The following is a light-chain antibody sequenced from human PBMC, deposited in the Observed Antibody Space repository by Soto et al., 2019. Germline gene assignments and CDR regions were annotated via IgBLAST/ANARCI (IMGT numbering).Light chain of an antibody. Sequence: EVVLTQSPDTLSLSPGETATLSCRASQSLRATYVAWYQQRPGQAPRLLIYGASFRATGIPARFSGSGSGTEFTLTISSLQSEDFAVYYCQQYNNWPLTFGGGTKVDI. J-gene: IGKJ4*01. CDR3: QQYNNWPLT. CDR1: QSLRATY. V-gene: IGKV3-15*01. CDR2: GAS.